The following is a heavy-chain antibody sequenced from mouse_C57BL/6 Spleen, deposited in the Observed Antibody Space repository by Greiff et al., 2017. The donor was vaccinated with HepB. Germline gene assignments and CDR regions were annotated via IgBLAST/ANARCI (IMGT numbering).Heavy chain of an antibody. J-gene: IGHJ4*01. CDR3: VRQYGNYDAMDY. CDR1: GFSFNTYA. CDR2: IRSKSNNYAT. D-gene: IGHD2-1*01. Sequence: EVQVVESGGGLVQPKGSLKLSCAASGFSFNTYAMNWVRQAPGKGLEWVARIRSKSNNYATYYADSVKDRFTISRDDSESMLYLQMNNLKTEDTAMYYCVRQYGNYDAMDYWGQGTSVTVSS. V-gene: IGHV10-1*01.